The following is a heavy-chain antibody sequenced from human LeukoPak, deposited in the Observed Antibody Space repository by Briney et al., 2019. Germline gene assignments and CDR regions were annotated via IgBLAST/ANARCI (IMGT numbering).Heavy chain of an antibody. CDR1: GGSISSYY. CDR3: ARHLTYLDTFDN. J-gene: IGHJ3*02. Sequence: SETLSLTCTVSGGSISSYYWSWIRQPPGKGLEWIGYIYYSGSTNYNPSLKSRVTISVDTSKKQFSLKLSSVTAADTAVYYCARHLTYLDTFDNWGQGTMVTVSS. D-gene: IGHD4/OR15-4a*01. CDR2: IYYSGST. V-gene: IGHV4-59*08.